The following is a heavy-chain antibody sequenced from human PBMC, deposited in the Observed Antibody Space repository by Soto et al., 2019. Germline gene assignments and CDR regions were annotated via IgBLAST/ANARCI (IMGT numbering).Heavy chain of an antibody. CDR3: ASGDDGAFDY. CDR2: IYYSGST. J-gene: IGHJ4*02. D-gene: IGHD3-16*01. CDR1: GGSISSDGYS. V-gene: IGHV4-31*03. Sequence: SETLSLTCTVSGGSISSDGYSWSWIRQHPGKGLEWIGYIYYSGSTFYNPSLKGRVTISADTSKSQFSLKLSSVTAADTAVYYCASGDDGAFDYWGQGTLVTVSS.